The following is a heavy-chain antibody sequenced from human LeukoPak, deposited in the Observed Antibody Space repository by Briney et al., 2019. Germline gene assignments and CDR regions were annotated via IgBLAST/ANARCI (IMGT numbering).Heavy chain of an antibody. CDR1: GGTFSSYA. Sequence: ASVKVSCKASGGTFSSYAISCVRQAPGQGLEWMGGIIPIFGTANYAQKFQGRVTITADKSTSTAYMELSSLRSEDTAVYYCASAIAAAGTPPCYWGQGTLVTVSS. CDR3: ASAIAAAGTPPCY. V-gene: IGHV1-69*06. D-gene: IGHD6-13*01. J-gene: IGHJ4*02. CDR2: IIPIFGTA.